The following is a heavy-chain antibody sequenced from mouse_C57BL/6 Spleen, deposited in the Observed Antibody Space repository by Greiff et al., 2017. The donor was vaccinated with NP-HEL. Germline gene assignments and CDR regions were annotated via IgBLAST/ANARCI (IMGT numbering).Heavy chain of an antibody. CDR3: ARGGYSNPMDY. D-gene: IGHD2-5*01. V-gene: IGHV1-52*01. CDR1: GYTFTSYW. CDR2: IDPSDSET. J-gene: IGHJ4*01. Sequence: QVQLQQPGAELVRPGSSVKLSCKASGYTFTSYWMHWVKQRPIQGLEWIGNIDPSDSETHYNQKFKDKATLTVDKSSSTAYMQLSSLTSEDSAVYYCARGGYSNPMDYWGQGTSVTVSS.